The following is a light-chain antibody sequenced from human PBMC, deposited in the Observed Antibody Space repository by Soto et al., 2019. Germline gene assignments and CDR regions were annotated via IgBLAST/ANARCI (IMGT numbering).Light chain of an antibody. CDR2: EVS. Sequence: EIVLTQTPLSLSVTPGQSASISCKSSQSLVHSDGKTYLYWYLQRPGQPPQLLMYEVSNRFSGVPERFSGSGSGTDFTLEISRVEAEDVGLYSCLQTKQLPLTFGHGTKVEVK. CDR1: QSLVHSDGKTY. V-gene: IGKV2D-29*01. J-gene: IGKJ1*01. CDR3: LQTKQLPLT.